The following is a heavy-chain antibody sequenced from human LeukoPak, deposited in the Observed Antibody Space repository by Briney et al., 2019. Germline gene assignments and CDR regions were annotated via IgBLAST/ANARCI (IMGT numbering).Heavy chain of an antibody. CDR2: IWYDGSNK. Sequence: GGALRLSCAASVFTFSSYGMHWVRQAPAKGLEWVAVIWYDGSNKYYADSVKGRFTISRDNSKNTLYLQMNSLRAEDTAVYYCATLARIAAAGSNYYGMDVWGQGTTVTVSS. CDR1: VFTFSSYG. D-gene: IGHD6-13*01. J-gene: IGHJ6*02. CDR3: ATLARIAAAGSNYYGMDV. V-gene: IGHV3-33*01.